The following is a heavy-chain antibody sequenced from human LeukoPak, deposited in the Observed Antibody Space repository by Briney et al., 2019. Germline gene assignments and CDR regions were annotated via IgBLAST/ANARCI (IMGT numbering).Heavy chain of an antibody. CDR2: MYYSEST. CDR1: GASISSTSNY. V-gene: IGHV4-39*01. Sequence: SETLSLTCTVSGASISSTSNYWGWMRQPPGGGLEWIGCMYYSESTYHNPSLKSRVAISVDTSKNQFSLKLSSATAADTAVYYCAKLAVAGLSVDFWGQGTLVTVSS. D-gene: IGHD6-19*01. CDR3: AKLAVAGLSVDF. J-gene: IGHJ4*02.